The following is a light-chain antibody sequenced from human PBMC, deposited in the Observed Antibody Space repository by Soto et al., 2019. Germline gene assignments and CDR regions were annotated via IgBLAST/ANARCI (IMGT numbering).Light chain of an antibody. CDR1: NIGSKS. CDR3: QLWDSNSDHVV. Sequence: SYELTQPPSVSVAPGQTARITCGGTNIGSKSVHWYQQKPGQAPVVVVYDDRDRPSGIPERFSGSNSGNTAALTISRVEVGDEADYYCQLWDSNSDHVVFGGGTKLTVL. CDR2: DDR. J-gene: IGLJ2*01. V-gene: IGLV3-21*02.